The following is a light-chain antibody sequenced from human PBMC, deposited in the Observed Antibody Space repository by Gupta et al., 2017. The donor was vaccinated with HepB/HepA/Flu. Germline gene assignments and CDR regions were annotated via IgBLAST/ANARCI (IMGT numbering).Light chain of an antibody. CDR1: QSVSSY. Sequence: EIVLRQSPATLSLSPGERATLSCRSSQSVSSYVAWYQQKPGQAPRLIIYDASNRATGIPARFSGSGYGTDFTLTISSLDPEDFAVYYCQQRSNRPPWTFGQGTTVEI. CDR2: DAS. CDR3: QQRSNRPPWT. V-gene: IGKV3-11*01. J-gene: IGKJ1*01.